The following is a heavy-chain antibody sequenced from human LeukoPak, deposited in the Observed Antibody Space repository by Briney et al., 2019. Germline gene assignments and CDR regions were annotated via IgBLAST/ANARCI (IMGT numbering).Heavy chain of an antibody. CDR3: ARDVPSYFDFWSGLTGFDP. V-gene: IGHV1-2*02. J-gene: IGHJ5*02. D-gene: IGHD3-3*01. Sequence: ASVRVSCKASGYTFIGFYIHWVRQAPGQGLEWMGCINPSTGDTHYTQNFQGRVTMTRDTSITAAYMELSGLSSNDTAVYYCARDVPSYFDFWSGLTGFDPWGQGTLVTVSS. CDR1: GYTFIGFY. CDR2: INPSTGDT.